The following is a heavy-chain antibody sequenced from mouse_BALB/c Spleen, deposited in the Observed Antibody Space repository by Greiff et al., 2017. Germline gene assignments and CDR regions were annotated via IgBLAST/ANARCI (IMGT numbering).Heavy chain of an antibody. J-gene: IGHJ1*01. CDR1: GYSITSDYA. CDR3: ARDYYGYNWYFDV. D-gene: IGHD1-2*01. CDR2: ISYSGST. V-gene: IGHV3-2*02. Sequence: VQLKESGPGLVKPSQSLSLTCTVTGYSITSDYAWNWIRQFPGNKLEWMGYISYSGSTSYNPSLKSRISITRDTSKNQFFLQLNSVTTEDTATYYCARDYYGYNWYFDVWGAGTTVTVSS.